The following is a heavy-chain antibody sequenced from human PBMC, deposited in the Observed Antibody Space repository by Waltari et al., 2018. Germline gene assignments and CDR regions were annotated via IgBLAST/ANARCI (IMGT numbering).Heavy chain of an antibody. J-gene: IGHJ4*02. Sequence: QVQLQESGPGLVKPSQTLSLTCTVSGGSISSGGYYWSWIRQHPGKGLEWIGYIYHSGGTYYNPSLKSRVTISVDRSKNQFSLKLSSVTAADTAVYYCARAPRMYCSSTSCPNYFDYWGQGTLVTVSS. D-gene: IGHD2-2*01. CDR2: IYHSGGT. CDR1: GGSISSGGYY. V-gene: IGHV4-31*03. CDR3: ARAPRMYCSSTSCPNYFDY.